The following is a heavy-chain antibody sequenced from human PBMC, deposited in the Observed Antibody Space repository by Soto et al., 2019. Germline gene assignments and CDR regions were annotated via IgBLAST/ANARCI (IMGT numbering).Heavy chain of an antibody. J-gene: IGHJ4*02. CDR1: AGSINSDANY. D-gene: IGHD6-6*01. V-gene: IGHV4-30-4*08. Sequence: NLSLTSTVSAGSINSDANYGCWIRQPPGKGLEWIGHIYYSGRTYYAPSLESRLTISLDTSKNQFSLRLSSVNASDTAVYYCARDRSNSPDYFDYWGQGTLVTVS. CDR2: IYYSGRT. CDR3: ARDRSNSPDYFDY.